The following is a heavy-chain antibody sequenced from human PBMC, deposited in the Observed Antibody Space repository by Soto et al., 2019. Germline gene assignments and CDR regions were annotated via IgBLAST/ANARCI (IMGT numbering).Heavy chain of an antibody. Sequence: GGSLTLSCASPCFYFSNFPMSWVRQPPGKGLEWVSSISGNGVNTTYADSVKARFTISRDNSKNTLYLQMNSLRAEDTAVYYCAKDVLRFLEWLAFYGMDVWGQGT. D-gene: IGHD3-3*01. CDR3: AKDVLRFLEWLAFYGMDV. CDR1: CFYFSNFP. CDR2: ISGNGVNT. V-gene: IGHV3-23*01. J-gene: IGHJ6*02.